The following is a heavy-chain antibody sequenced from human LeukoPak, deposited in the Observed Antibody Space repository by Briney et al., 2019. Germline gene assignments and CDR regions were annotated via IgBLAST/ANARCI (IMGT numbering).Heavy chain of an antibody. CDR3: ARRLVTASSFDP. CDR1: GGTFSSYA. J-gene: IGHJ5*02. V-gene: IGHV1-69*05. CDR2: IIPIFGTA. D-gene: IGHD2-21*02. Sequence: ASVKVSCKASGGTFSSYAISWVRQAPGQGLEWMGGIIPIFGTANYAQKFQGRVTITRDTSASTAYMELSSLRSEDTAVYYCARRLVTASSFDPWGQGTLVTVSS.